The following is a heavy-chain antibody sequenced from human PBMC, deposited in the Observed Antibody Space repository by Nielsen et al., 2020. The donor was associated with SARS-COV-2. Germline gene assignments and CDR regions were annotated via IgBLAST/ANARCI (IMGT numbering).Heavy chain of an antibody. CDR2: IWYDGSNK. J-gene: IGHJ3*02. CDR1: GFTFGDYA. D-gene: IGHD4-17*01. CDR3: AQQGDYEGTGGAFDI. V-gene: IGHV3-33*01. Sequence: GESLKISCTASGFTFGDYAMSWVRQAPGKGLEWVAVIWYDGSNKYYADSVKGRFTISRDNSKNTLYLQMNSLRAEDTAVYYCAQQGDYEGTGGAFDIWGQGTMVTVSS.